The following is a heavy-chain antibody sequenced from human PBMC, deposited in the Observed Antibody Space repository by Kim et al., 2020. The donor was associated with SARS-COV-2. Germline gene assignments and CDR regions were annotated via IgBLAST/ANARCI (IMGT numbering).Heavy chain of an antibody. CDR1: GFTFSSYG. J-gene: IGHJ6*02. V-gene: IGHV3-30*18. CDR3: AKWGVRDIVVVPAAIRGYSYYYYYGMDV. CDR2: ISYDGSNK. Sequence: GGSLRLSCAASGFTFSSYGMHWVRQAPGKGLEWVAVISYDGSNKYYADSVKGRFTISRDNSKNTLYLQMNSLRAEDTAVYYCAKWGVRDIVVVPAAIRGYSYYYYYGMDVWGQGTTVTVSS. D-gene: IGHD2-2*02.